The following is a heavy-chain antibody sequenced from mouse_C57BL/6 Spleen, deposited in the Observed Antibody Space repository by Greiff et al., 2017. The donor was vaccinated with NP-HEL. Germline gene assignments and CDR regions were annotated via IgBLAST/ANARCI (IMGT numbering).Heavy chain of an antibody. CDR3: ARGPPSSHFDY. J-gene: IGHJ2*01. CDR2: IDPSDSET. Sequence: QVQLQQPGAELVRPGSSVKLSCKASGYTFSSYWMHWVKQRPIQGLEWIGNIDPSDSETHYNQKFKDKATLTVDKSSSTAYMQLSSLTSEDSAVYYCARGPPSSHFDYWGQGTTLTVSS. V-gene: IGHV1-52*01. CDR1: GYTFSSYW.